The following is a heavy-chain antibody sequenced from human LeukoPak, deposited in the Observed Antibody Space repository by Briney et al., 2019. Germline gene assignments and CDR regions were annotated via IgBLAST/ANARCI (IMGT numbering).Heavy chain of an antibody. D-gene: IGHD2-15*01. V-gene: IGHV1-18*01. CDR1: GYTFTSYG. CDR3: ARDRYCSGGSCYSRHYYYYYGMDV. J-gene: IGHJ6*02. CDR2: ISAYNGNT. Sequence: ASVKVSCMASGYTFTSYGISWVRQAPGQGLEWMGWISAYNGNTNYAQKLQGRVTMTTDTSTSTAYMELRSLRSDDTAVYYCARDRYCSGGSCYSRHYYYYYGMDVWGQGTTVTVSS.